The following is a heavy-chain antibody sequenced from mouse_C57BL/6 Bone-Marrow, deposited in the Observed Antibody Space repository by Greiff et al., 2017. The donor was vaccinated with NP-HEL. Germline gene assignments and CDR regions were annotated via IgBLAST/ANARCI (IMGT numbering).Heavy chain of an antibody. CDR1: GYTFTSYG. CDR2: IYPRSGNT. V-gene: IGHV1-81*01. CDR3: ARFDGYYVDY. Sequence: QVQLQQSGAELARPGASVKLSCKASGYTFTSYGISWVKQRTGQGLEWIGEIYPRSGNTYYNEKFKGKATLTEDKSSSTAYMELRSLTSEDSAVYFCARFDGYYVDYWGQSTTLTVSS. J-gene: IGHJ2*01. D-gene: IGHD2-3*01.